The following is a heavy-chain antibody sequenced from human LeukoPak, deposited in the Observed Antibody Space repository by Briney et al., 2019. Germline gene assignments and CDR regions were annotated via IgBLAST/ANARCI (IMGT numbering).Heavy chain of an antibody. V-gene: IGHV3-23*01. Sequence: PGGSLRLSCAASGFTFSSYAMSWVRQAPGKGLERVSAISGSGGSTYYADSVKGRFTISRDNSKNTLYLQMNSLRAEDTAVYYCAKILSSRELVDAFDIWGQGTMVTVSS. CDR1: GFTFSSYA. CDR2: ISGSGGST. CDR3: AKILSSRELVDAFDI. J-gene: IGHJ3*02. D-gene: IGHD6-13*01.